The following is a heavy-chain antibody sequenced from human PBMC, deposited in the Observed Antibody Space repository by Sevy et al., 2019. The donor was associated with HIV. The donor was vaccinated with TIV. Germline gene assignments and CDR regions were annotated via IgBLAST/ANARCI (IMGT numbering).Heavy chain of an antibody. D-gene: IGHD1-1*01. CDR3: AKDRPGILIYDAFDV. CDR1: GFTFNSYV. V-gene: IGHV3-23*01. Sequence: GGSLRLSCAASGFTFNSYVMSWVHQAPGKGLEWVSTISSSGDNTYYAHSVKGRFTISRDNSKNTLFLQMNSLRAEDTAVYYCAKDRPGILIYDAFDVWGQGTMVTVSS. CDR2: ISSSGDNT. J-gene: IGHJ3*01.